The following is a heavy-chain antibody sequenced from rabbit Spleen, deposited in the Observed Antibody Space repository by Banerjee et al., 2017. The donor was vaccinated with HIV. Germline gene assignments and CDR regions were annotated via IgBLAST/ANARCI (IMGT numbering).Heavy chain of an antibody. Sequence: QSLEESGGDLVKPGGSLTLTCKASGFAFSSSYYMCWVRLAPGKGLEWIACIYAGSSGNTYSASWAKGRFAISTASSTTVTLQMTRLTAAETAAYFCARMAGPSAYLWPYYFNLWGPGTLVTVS. CDR3: ARMAGPSAYLWPYYFNL. CDR1: GFAFSSSYY. CDR2: IYAGSSGNT. D-gene: IGHD1-1*01. V-gene: IGHV1S40*01. J-gene: IGHJ4*01.